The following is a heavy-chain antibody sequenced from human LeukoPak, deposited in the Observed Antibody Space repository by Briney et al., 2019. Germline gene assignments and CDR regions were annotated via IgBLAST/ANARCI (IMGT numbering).Heavy chain of an antibody. Sequence: PGGSLRLSCAASGFTFSSYAMSWVRQAPGKGLEWVSAISGSGGSTYYADSVKGRFTISRDNSKNTLYLQMNSLRAEDTAVYYCAKDGQLNDYGDSYGYWGQGTLVTVSS. CDR3: AKDGQLNDYGDSYGY. CDR1: GFTFSSYA. J-gene: IGHJ4*02. V-gene: IGHV3-23*01. CDR2: ISGSGGST. D-gene: IGHD4-17*01.